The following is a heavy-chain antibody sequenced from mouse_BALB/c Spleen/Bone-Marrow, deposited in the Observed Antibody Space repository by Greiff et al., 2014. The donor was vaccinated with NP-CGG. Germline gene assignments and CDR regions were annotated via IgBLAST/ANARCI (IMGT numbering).Heavy chain of an antibody. D-gene: IGHD4-1*01. V-gene: IGHV1-54*01. CDR1: GYAFTNYL. CDR2: INPGSGGT. CDR3: ARCLTGTSAMDY. J-gene: IGHJ4*01. Sequence: QVQLQQSGAELVRPGTSVKVSCKASGYAFTNYLIEWVKQRPGQGLEWIGVINPGSGGTNYNEKFKAKATLTADKSSSTAYMQLSSLTSDDSAVYFCARCLTGTSAMDYWGQGTSVPSPQ.